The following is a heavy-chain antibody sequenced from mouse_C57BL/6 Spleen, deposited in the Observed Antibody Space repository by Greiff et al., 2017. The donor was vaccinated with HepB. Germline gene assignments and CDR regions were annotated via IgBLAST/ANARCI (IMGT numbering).Heavy chain of an antibody. Sequence: QVQLQQPGAELVKPGASVKMSCKASGYTFTSYWITWVKQRPGQGLEWIGDIYPGSGSTNYNEKFKSKATLTVDTASSTAYMQLSSLTSEDSAVYYCAREDYSNYEGAYWGQGTLVTVSA. CDR1: GYTFTSYW. CDR3: AREDYSNYEGAY. J-gene: IGHJ3*01. V-gene: IGHV1-55*01. D-gene: IGHD2-5*01. CDR2: IYPGSGST.